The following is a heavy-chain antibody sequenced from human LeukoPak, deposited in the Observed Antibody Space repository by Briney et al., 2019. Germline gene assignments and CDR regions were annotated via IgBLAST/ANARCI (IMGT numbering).Heavy chain of an antibody. CDR1: GFTFSSYA. Sequence: GGSLRLSCSASGFTFSSYAMHWVCQAPGKGLEYVSAISSNGGSTYYADSVKGRFTISRDNSKNTLYLQMSSLRAEDTAVYYCVKERYCSSTSCYGRYYYYGMDVWGQGTTVTVSS. D-gene: IGHD2-2*01. CDR3: VKERYCSSTSCYGRYYYYGMDV. J-gene: IGHJ6*02. CDR2: ISSNGGST. V-gene: IGHV3-64D*06.